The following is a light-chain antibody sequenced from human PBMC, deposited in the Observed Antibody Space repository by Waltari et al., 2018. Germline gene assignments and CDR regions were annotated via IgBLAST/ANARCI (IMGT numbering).Light chain of an antibody. CDR1: QRVGNTY. CDR2: DAS. Sequence: EIVLTQSPVTLSLSPGERASLSCRASQRVGNTYFAWYQQKPGQAPRLLIYDASTRATGVPDRFSGSVSGADFTLTISRLEPEDFGVYYCQQYSSPPMYTFGQGTKLEIK. CDR3: QQYSSPPMYT. J-gene: IGKJ2*01. V-gene: IGKV3-20*01.